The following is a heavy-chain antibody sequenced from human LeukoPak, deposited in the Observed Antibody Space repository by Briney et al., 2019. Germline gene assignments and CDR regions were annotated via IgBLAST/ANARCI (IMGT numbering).Heavy chain of an antibody. D-gene: IGHD3-10*01. CDR2: IYYSGST. J-gene: IGHJ4*02. CDR3: ARDSPITGDYFDY. Sequence: SETLSLTCTVSGGSISSYYWSWIRQPPGKGLEWIGYIYYSGSTNYNPSLKSRVTISVDTSKNQFSLKLSSVTAADTAVYYCARDSPITGDYFDYWGQGTLVTVSS. V-gene: IGHV4-59*12. CDR1: GGSISSYY.